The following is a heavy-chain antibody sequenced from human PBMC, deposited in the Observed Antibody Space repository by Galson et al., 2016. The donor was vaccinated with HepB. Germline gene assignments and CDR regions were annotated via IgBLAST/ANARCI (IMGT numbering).Heavy chain of an antibody. CDR3: AKGNTVPDY. CDR1: GFSLGSYG. J-gene: IGHJ4*02. CDR2: ISGSGIHT. D-gene: IGHD4-11*01. Sequence: SLRLSCAASGFSLGSYGMSWVRQAPGKGLEWVSTISGSGIHTFYGDAVKGRFTISRDNPKNTLYLQMRTLRVEDTAVYYCAKGNTVPDYWGQGTLVTVSS. V-gene: IGHV3-23*01.